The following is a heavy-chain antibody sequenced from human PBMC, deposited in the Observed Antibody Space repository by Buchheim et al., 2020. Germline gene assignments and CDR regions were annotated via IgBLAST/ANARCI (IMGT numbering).Heavy chain of an antibody. D-gene: IGHD1-1*01. CDR2: IKQDGSEK. CDR3: ARRTAGTTLYYFAVDV. CDR1: GFTFSSYW. V-gene: IGHV3-7*01. Sequence: EVQLVESGGGLVQPGGSLRLSCAASGFTFSSYWLTWVRQAPGKGLEWVANIKQDGSEKYYVDSVEGRFTISRDNAKNSLYLQMNSLRAEDTAVYFCARRTAGTTLYYFAVDVWGQGTT. J-gene: IGHJ6*02.